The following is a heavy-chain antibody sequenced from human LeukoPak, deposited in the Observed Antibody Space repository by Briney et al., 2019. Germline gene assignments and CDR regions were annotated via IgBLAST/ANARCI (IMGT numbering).Heavy chain of an antibody. CDR2: ISSSSSTI. V-gene: IGHV3-48*04. CDR3: AKECDYSPGHKFDL. J-gene: IGHJ4*02. Sequence: GGSLRLSCAASGFTFSSHSMNWVRQAPGKGLEWVSYISSSSSTIYYADSVKGRFTISGDTSRTTLYLQMNGLRAEDTAVYYCAKECDYSPGHKFDLWGQGTLVTVSS. D-gene: IGHD3-10*01. CDR1: GFTFSSHS.